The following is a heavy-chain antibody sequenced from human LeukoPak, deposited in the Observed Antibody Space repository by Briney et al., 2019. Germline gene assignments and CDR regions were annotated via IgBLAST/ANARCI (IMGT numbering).Heavy chain of an antibody. J-gene: IGHJ3*02. CDR3: TTGEIAARRDDAFDI. CDR2: IQSKTDGGTT. D-gene: IGHD6-6*01. V-gene: IGHV3-15*01. CDR1: GFTLSNAW. Sequence: PGGSLRLSCAASGFTLSNAWMSWVRQAPGKGLEWVGRIQSKTDGGTTDYAAPVKGRFTISRDDSKNTLYLQMNSLKTEDTAVYYCTTGEIAARRDDAFDIWGQGTMVTVSS.